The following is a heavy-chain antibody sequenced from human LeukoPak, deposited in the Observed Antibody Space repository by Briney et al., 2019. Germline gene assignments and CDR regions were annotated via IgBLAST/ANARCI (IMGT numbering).Heavy chain of an antibody. J-gene: IGHJ4*02. V-gene: IGHV3-7*01. CDR3: AREAYSGYDGYFDD. CDR2: IYQDGSEK. CDR1: RFTISSYW. D-gene: IGHD5-12*01. Sequence: GGSLRLSCAASRFTISSYWMSWVRQAPGKGLEWVANIYQDGSEKNYVDSVKGRFTISRDNAKNTLYLQMNSLRAEDTAVYYCAREAYSGYDGYFDDGGQATLV.